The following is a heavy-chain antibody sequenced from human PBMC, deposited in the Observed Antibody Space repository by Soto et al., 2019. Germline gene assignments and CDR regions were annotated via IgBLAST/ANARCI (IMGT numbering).Heavy chain of an antibody. Sequence: SETLSLTCAVSGGSISSGGYSWSWIRQPPGKGLEWIGYIYHSGSTYYNPSLKSRVTITVDRSKNQFSLKLSSVNAADTAVYYCARGRGSITMVRGVMDAFDIWGQGTMVTVSS. D-gene: IGHD3-10*01. CDR1: GGSISSGGYS. CDR3: ARGRGSITMVRGVMDAFDI. V-gene: IGHV4-30-2*01. CDR2: IYHSGST. J-gene: IGHJ3*02.